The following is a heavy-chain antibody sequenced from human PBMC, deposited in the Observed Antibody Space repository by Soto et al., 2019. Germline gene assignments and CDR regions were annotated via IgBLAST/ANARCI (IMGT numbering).Heavy chain of an antibody. CDR3: ARERYYYGSGDY. CDR2: IKEDGSEK. J-gene: IGHJ4*02. Sequence: SLRLSCAASGFTLSSYWMSWVRQAPGKGLEGVGNIKEDGSEKNYVDSVKGQFTISRDNAKNSLYLQMNSLRAEDTAVYYCARERYYYGSGDYWGQGTLVTVSS. V-gene: IGHV3-7*01. CDR1: GFTLSSYW. D-gene: IGHD3-10*01.